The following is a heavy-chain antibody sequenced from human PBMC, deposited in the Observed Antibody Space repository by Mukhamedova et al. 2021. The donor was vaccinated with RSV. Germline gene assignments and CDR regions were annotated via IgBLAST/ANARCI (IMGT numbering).Heavy chain of an antibody. V-gene: IGHV3-30*01. D-gene: IGHD4-17*01. CDR2: ISYDGSNK. Sequence: VAVISYDGSNKYYADSVKGRFTISRDNSKNTLYLQMNSLRPEDTAVYFCARESYGDLYFDYWGQGTRVTVSS. J-gene: IGHJ4*02. CDR3: ARESYGDLYFDY.